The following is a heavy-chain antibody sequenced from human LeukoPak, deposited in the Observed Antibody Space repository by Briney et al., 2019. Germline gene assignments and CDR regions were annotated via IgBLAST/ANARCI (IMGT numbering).Heavy chain of an antibody. V-gene: IGHV1-2*04. CDR1: GYTFTGYY. Sequence: ASVKVACKASGYTFTGYYMHWVRQAPGQGLEWMGWINPNSGGTNYAQKFQGWVTMTRDTSISTAYMELSRLRSDDTAVYYCARDRGGIAARLLHRGRNWFDPWGQGTLVTVSS. CDR2: INPNSGGT. D-gene: IGHD6-6*01. CDR3: ARDRGGIAARLLHRGRNWFDP. J-gene: IGHJ5*02.